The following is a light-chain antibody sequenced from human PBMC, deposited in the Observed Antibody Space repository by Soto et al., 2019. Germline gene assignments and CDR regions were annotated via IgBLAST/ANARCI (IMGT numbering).Light chain of an antibody. CDR2: DVN. Sequence: QPASVSGSPGQSITISCTGTISDVGGYKYVSWYQQHPDKAPKLIIYDVNNRPSGVSDRFSGSKSGNTASLTISGLQAEDEGDYYCSSYTSISTVIFGGGTKLTVL. V-gene: IGLV2-14*03. CDR3: SSYTSISTVI. J-gene: IGLJ2*01. CDR1: ISDVGGYKY.